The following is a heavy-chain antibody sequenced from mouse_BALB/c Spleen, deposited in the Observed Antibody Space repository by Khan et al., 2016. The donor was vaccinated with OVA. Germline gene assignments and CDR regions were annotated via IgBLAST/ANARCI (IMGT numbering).Heavy chain of an antibody. J-gene: IGHJ1*01. Sequence: EVELVESGGGLVKPGGSLKLSCAASGFTFSSYAMSWVRQTPEKRLEWVASISSGGSTYYPDSVKGRFTISRDNARNILYLQMSSVRSEDTAMYYCARDYYYGTGYFDVWGAGTTVTVSS. CDR2: ISSGGST. CDR1: GFTFSSYA. CDR3: ARDYYYGTGYFDV. V-gene: IGHV5-6-5*01. D-gene: IGHD1-1*01.